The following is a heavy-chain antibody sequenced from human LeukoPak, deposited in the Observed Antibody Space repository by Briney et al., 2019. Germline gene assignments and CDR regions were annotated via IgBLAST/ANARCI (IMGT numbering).Heavy chain of an antibody. J-gene: IGHJ6*03. CDR2: INPNSGGT. CDR1: GYTFTGYY. Sequence: SVKVSCKASGYTFTGYYMHWVRQAPGQGLEWLGWINPNSGGTNYAQKFQGRVTLTRDTSISTAYMELSRLRSDDTAVYYCARDTARITIFGVAKYMDVWGKGTTVTVSS. CDR3: ARDTARITIFGVAKYMDV. D-gene: IGHD3-3*01. V-gene: IGHV1-2*02.